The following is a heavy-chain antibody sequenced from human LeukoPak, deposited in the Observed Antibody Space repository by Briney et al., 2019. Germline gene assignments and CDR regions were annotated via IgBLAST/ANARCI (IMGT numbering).Heavy chain of an antibody. D-gene: IGHD3-10*01. CDR3: AREYGGFGELVAFDI. CDR1: DGSISSYY. CDR2: IYYSGST. V-gene: IGHV4-59*01. Sequence: PSETLSLTCTVSDGSISSYYWSWIRQPPGKGLEWIGYIYYSGSTNYNPSLKSRVTISVDTSKNQFSLKLSSVTAADTAVYYCAREYGGFGELVAFDIWGQGTMVTVSS. J-gene: IGHJ3*02.